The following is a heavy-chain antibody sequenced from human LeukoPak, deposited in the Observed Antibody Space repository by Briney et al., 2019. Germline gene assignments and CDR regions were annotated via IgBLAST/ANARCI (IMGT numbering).Heavy chain of an antibody. CDR2: IYPGDSDT. Sequence: GESLKISCKGSGYSFTTYWIGWVRQMPGKGLECLGVIYPGDSDTRYSPSFQGQVTISADKSISTAYLQWSSLKASDTAMYYCARQYYYDSTGYYGMDVWGQGTTVTVSS. CDR1: GYSFTTYW. CDR3: ARQYYYDSTGYYGMDV. J-gene: IGHJ6*02. D-gene: IGHD3-22*01. V-gene: IGHV5-51*01.